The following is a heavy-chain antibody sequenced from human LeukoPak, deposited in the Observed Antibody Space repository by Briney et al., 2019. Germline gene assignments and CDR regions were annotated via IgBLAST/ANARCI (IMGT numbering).Heavy chain of an antibody. CDR2: ISAYNGNT. CDR1: GYTFTSYG. V-gene: IGHV1-18*01. Sequence: ASVKVSCKASGYTFTSYGISWVRQAPGQGLEWMGWISAYNGNTNYAQKLQGRVTMTTDTSTSTAYMELRSLRSDDTAVYYCARDALTYSSSLNWFDPWGQGTLVTVSS. CDR3: ARDALTYSSSLNWFDP. D-gene: IGHD6-13*01. J-gene: IGHJ5*02.